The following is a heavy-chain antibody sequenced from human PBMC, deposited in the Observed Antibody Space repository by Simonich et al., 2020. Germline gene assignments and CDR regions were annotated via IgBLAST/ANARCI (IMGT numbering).Heavy chain of an antibody. CDR3: ARNGLVGILKAFDI. V-gene: IGHV1-2*02. J-gene: IGHJ3*02. Sequence: QVQLVQSGAEVKKPGASVKVSCKASGYTFTGYYMHWVRQAPGHRLEWMEWVKPISGGTNYEQKFQGRVTMTRDTSISTAYMELSRLRSDDTAVYYCARNGLVGILKAFDIWGQGTMVTVSS. CDR1: GYTFTGYY. CDR2: VKPISGGT. D-gene: IGHD2-21*01.